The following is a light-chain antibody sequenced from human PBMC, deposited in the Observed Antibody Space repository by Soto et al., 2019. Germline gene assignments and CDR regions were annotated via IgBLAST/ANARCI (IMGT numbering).Light chain of an antibody. CDR2: AAS. CDR3: QQSVKSPWT. J-gene: IGKJ1*01. Sequence: EMVLTQSPGTLSLSPEDRGTLSCTTSQNVDTRYFAWYQQKPGQAPRLLIYAASFRATGTPDRFSGSGSGRDFSLTISRLEPEDVAVYYCQQSVKSPWTFGQGTKVDI. CDR1: QNVDTRY. V-gene: IGKV3-20*01.